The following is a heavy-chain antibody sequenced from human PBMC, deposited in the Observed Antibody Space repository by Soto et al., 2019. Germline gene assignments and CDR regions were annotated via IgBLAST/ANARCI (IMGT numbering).Heavy chain of an antibody. CDR2: IYHSGST. CDR3: ARVSGSYYYGMDV. CDR1: GGSISSSNW. D-gene: IGHD1-26*01. Sequence: SETLSLTCAVSGGSISSSNWRSWVRQPPGKGLEWIGEIYHSGSTNYNPSLKSRVTISVDKSKNQFSLKLSSVTAAETAVYYSARVSGSYYYGMDVWGQGTTVTVSS. J-gene: IGHJ6*02. V-gene: IGHV4-4*02.